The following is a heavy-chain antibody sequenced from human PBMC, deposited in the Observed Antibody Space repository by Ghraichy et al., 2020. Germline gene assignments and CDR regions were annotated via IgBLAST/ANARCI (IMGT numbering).Heavy chain of an antibody. V-gene: IGHV4-59*08. CDR3: ASSVPGLLSVFDS. CDR1: AASIRSYY. CDR2: MHNNGNT. J-gene: IGHJ4*02. Sequence: SETLSLTCSVSAASIRSYYWSWIRQAPGKGLEWIGFMHNNGNTNYIPSLRSRVTISVDTSKNQVSLKLSSVTAADTAVYYCASSVPGLLSVFDSWGQGTLVTVSS. D-gene: IGHD2-21*02.